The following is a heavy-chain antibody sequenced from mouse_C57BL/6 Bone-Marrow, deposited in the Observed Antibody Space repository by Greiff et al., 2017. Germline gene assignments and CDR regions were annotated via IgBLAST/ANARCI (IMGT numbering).Heavy chain of an antibody. CDR1: GFTFSDYY. CDR3: ARVYYYGSSYVSWFAY. V-gene: IGHV5-16*01. J-gene: IGHJ3*01. CDR2: INYDGSST. D-gene: IGHD1-1*01. Sequence: EVLLVESEGGLVQPGSSMKLSCTASGFTFSDYYMAWVRQVPEKGLEWVANINYDGSSTYYLDSLKSRFIISRDNAKNILDLQMSSLKSEDTATYYCARVYYYGSSYVSWFAYWGQGTLVTVSA.